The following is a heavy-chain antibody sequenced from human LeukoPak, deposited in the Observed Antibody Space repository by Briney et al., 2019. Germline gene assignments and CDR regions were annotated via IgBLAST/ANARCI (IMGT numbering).Heavy chain of an antibody. CDR1: GYTFTGYY. V-gene: IGHV1-2*02. CDR2: INPNSGGT. Sequence: ASVKVSCKASGYTFTGYYTHWVRQAPGQGLEWMGWINPNSGGTNYAQKFQGRVTMTRDTSISTAYMELSRLRSDDTAVYYCARDLGGYGYAWFDPWGQGTLVTVSS. D-gene: IGHD1-26*01. CDR3: ARDLGGYGYAWFDP. J-gene: IGHJ5*02.